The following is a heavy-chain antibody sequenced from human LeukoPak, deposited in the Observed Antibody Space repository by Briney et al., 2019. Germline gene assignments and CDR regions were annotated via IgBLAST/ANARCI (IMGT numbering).Heavy chain of an antibody. CDR1: GRSVSSSY. D-gene: IGHD3-22*01. CDR2: IYFSGST. V-gene: IGHV4-59*02. Sequence: PSETLSLTCTVSGRSVSSSYWSWIRQPPGKGLEWIGYIYFSGSTNYNPSLKSRVAISVDTSNNQFSLKLSSVTTADTAVYYCARDSGGYYGHGGYMDVWGKGTTVTVSS. J-gene: IGHJ6*03. CDR3: ARDSGGYYGHGGYMDV.